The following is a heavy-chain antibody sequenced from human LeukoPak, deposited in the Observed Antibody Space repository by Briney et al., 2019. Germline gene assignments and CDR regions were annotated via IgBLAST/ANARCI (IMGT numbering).Heavy chain of an antibody. CDR2: ISYDGSNK. Sequence: PGRSLRLSCAASGFTFSSYAMHWVRQAPGKGLEWVAVISYDGSNKYYADSVKGRFTISRDNSKNTLYLQMNSLRAEDTAVYYCARAGDTAMTAGYYYYMDVWGKGTTVTVSS. CDR3: ARAGDTAMTAGYYYYMDV. D-gene: IGHD5-18*01. J-gene: IGHJ6*03. CDR1: GFTFSSYA. V-gene: IGHV3-30*04.